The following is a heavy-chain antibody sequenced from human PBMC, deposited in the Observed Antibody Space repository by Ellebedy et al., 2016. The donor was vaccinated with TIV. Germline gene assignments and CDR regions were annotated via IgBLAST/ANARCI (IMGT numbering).Heavy chain of an antibody. CDR1: GYSFTSYW. D-gene: IGHD6-19*01. CDR3: ARLGGWSSGYYYYMDV. V-gene: IGHV5-10-1*01. J-gene: IGHJ6*03. CDR2: IDPSDSYT. Sequence: GESLKISXKGSGYSFTSYWISWVRQMPGKGLEWMGRIDPSDSYTNYSPSFQGHVTISADKSISTAYLQWSSLKASDTAMYYCARLGGWSSGYYYYMDVWGKGTTVTVSS.